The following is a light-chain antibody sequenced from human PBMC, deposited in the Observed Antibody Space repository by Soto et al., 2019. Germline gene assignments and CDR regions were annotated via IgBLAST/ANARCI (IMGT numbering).Light chain of an antibody. CDR2: GAT. Sequence: DIVMTQSPSTRSVSPCEVATLSCRASQSVSILLAWYQQKPGQAPRLLIHGATTRATGIPARFSGSGSGTEFTLTITRLEPEDSAVYFCQQYTGPPTTFGQGTRLEIK. J-gene: IGKJ5*01. CDR1: QSVSIL. V-gene: IGKV3-15*01. CDR3: QQYTGPPTT.